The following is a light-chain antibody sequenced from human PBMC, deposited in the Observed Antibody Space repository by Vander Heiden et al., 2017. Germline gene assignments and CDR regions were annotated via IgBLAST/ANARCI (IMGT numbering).Light chain of an antibody. V-gene: IGKV4-1*01. Sequence: DIVMTQSPDSLAVSLGERATINCKSSQSVLSSSNNKNYLTWFQQKPGQPPKLLIYWASTRESGVPDRFSGSGSGTDFTLTISGLQAEDVAVYYCQQYYNIPRTFGQGTKVEIK. J-gene: IGKJ1*01. CDR2: WAS. CDR3: QQYYNIPRT. CDR1: QSVLSSSNNKNY.